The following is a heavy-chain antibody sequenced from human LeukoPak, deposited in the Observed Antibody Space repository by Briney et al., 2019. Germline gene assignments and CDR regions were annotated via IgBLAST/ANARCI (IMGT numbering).Heavy chain of an antibody. CDR2: IYSGGST. Sequence: GGSLRLSCAASGFTVSSNYMSWVRQAPGKGLEGVSVIYSGGSTYYADSVKGRFTISRDNSKNTLYLQMNSLRAEDTAVYYCARESTGYFDYWGQGTAVTVSS. V-gene: IGHV3-53*01. D-gene: IGHD3-10*01. CDR3: ARESTGYFDY. J-gene: IGHJ4*02. CDR1: GFTVSSNY.